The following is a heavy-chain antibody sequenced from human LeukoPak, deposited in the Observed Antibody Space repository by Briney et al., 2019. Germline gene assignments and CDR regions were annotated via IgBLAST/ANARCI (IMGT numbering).Heavy chain of an antibody. J-gene: IGHJ4*02. CDR1: GGSVSDYY. CDR3: ARADRYYYDSSGSLNFDY. CDR2: IYYTGST. Sequence: SETLSLTCTISGGSVSDYYWSWIRQSPGKGLEWIGYIYYTGSTSYNPSLKSRVTISADTSKNEFSLKLSSVTAADTAVYYCARADRYYYDSSGSLNFDYWGQGTLVTVSS. V-gene: IGHV4-59*02. D-gene: IGHD3-22*01.